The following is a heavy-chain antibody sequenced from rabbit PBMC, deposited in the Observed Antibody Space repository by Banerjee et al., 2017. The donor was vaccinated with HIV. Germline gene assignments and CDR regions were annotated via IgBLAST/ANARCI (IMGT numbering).Heavy chain of an antibody. D-gene: IGHD4-1*01. CDR1: GFSFSNKYV. J-gene: IGHJ4*01. CDR2: IGTSGTT. CDR3: ARDLAGVIGWNFGL. V-gene: IGHV1S45*01. Sequence: QEQLEESGGDLVKPEGSLTLTCTASGFSFSNKYVMCWVRQAPGKGLEWITCIGTSGTTYYANWAKGRFTISKASWTTVTLQMTSLTAADTASYFCARDLAGVIGWNFGLWGQGTLVTVS.